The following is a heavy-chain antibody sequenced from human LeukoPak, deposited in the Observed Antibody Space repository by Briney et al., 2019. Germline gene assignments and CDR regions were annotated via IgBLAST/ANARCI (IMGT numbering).Heavy chain of an antibody. CDR1: GFTVSSKY. V-gene: IGHV3-66*01. J-gene: IGHJ4*02. Sequence: GGSLRPSCAASGFTVSSKYMSWVRQAPGKGLEWVSVIYSDRSTYYADSVKGRFTISRDNSKNTLYLQMNSLRAEDTAVYYCAREGPGTTFDYWGQGTLVTVSS. CDR2: IYSDRST. D-gene: IGHD1-1*01. CDR3: AREGPGTTFDY.